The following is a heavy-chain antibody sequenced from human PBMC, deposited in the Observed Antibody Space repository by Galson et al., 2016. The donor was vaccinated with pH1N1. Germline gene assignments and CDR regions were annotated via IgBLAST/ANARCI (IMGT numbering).Heavy chain of an antibody. J-gene: IGHJ4*02. CDR3: VRAIAAAASY. CDR2: IKQDGSGR. Sequence: SLRLSCAASGFNFSSYWMTWVRQAPGKGLEWVANIKQDGSGRYYGNSVKGRFTISRDNAKNSLYLQMNSLRVEDTAVYYCVRAIAAAASYWGQGTLVTVSS. D-gene: IGHD6-13*01. V-gene: IGHV3-7*01. CDR1: GFNFSSYW.